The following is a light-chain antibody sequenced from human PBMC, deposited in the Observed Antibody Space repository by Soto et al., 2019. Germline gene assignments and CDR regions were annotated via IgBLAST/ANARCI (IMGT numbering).Light chain of an antibody. V-gene: IGKV3-15*01. CDR2: GAS. J-gene: IGKJ1*01. Sequence: EIVMTQSPATLSVSPGERATLSCRASQSVSSNLAWYQQKPGQAPRLLIYGASTRATGVPARFSGSGSGTEFTLTIRSLQSEDVVVYFCQQHNNWPPWTFGQGTKVEI. CDR3: QQHNNWPPWT. CDR1: QSVSSN.